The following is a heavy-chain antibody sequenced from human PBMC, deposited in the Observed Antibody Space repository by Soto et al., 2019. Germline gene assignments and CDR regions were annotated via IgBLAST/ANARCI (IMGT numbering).Heavy chain of an antibody. CDR3: ASAYCSSASCYRGFDAFDI. J-gene: IGHJ3*02. CDR2: IYSGGST. V-gene: IGHV3-53*01. D-gene: IGHD2-2*01. CDR1: GFTVSSNY. Sequence: GGSLRLSCAASGFTVSSNYMSWVRQAPGKGLEWVSAIYSGGSTYYADSVKGRFTISRDNSKNTLYLQMNSLRAEDTAVYYCASAYCSSASCYRGFDAFDIWGQGTMVTVSS.